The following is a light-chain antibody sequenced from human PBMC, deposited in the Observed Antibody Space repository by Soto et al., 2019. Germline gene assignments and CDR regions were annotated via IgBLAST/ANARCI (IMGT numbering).Light chain of an antibody. CDR3: SSYTSSSTLDKV. CDR1: SSDVGGYNY. Sequence: QSALTQPASVSGSPGQSITISCTGTSSDVGGYNYVSWYQQHPGKAPKLMIYEVSNRPSGVSNRFSGSKSGNTASLTISGLHAEDEADYYCSSYTSSSTLDKVFGTGTKLTVL. CDR2: EVS. J-gene: IGLJ1*01. V-gene: IGLV2-14*01.